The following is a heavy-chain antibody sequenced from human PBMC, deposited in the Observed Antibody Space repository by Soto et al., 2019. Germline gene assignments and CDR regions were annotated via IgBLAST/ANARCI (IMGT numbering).Heavy chain of an antibody. V-gene: IGHV1-18*01. D-gene: IGHD3-10*01. J-gene: IGHJ5*02. CDR3: ARDVMVRGAKGWFDP. Sequence: QVQLVQSGAEVKKPGASVKVSCKASGYTFTSYGISWVRQAPGQGLEWMGWISAYNGNTNYAQKLQGRVTMTTDTSXTTAYMELRSLRSDDTAVYYCARDVMVRGAKGWFDPWGQGTLVTVSS. CDR1: GYTFTSYG. CDR2: ISAYNGNT.